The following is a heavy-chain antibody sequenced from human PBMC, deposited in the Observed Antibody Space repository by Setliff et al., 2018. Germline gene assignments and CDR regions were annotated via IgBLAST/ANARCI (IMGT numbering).Heavy chain of an antibody. CDR3: ARLPPLHTPMALTFDY. CDR2: INHSGST. J-gene: IGHJ4*02. V-gene: IGHV4-34*01. CDR1: GMSFSEHY. D-gene: IGHD5-18*01. Sequence: SETLSLTCVVDGMSFSEHYWAWIRQTPGKGLEWIGEINHSGSTKCNPSLKSRVTISVDTSKNQFSLELRSVTAADTAVYYCARLPPLHTPMALTFDYWGQGILVTVSS.